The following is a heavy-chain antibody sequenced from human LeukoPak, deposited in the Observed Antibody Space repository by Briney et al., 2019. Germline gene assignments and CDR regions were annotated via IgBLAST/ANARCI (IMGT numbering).Heavy chain of an antibody. V-gene: IGHV3-23*01. J-gene: IGHJ5*02. Sequence: GGSLRLSCATSGFTFSSYSMSWVRQAPGKGLEWVSVIGGGGDTSTYYADSVKGRFTISRDNSKNTLYLHMNSLRAEDTAVYYCATRGIAAAWDQGTLVAVSS. CDR3: ATRGIAAA. D-gene: IGHD6-13*01. CDR2: IGGGGDTST. CDR1: GFTFSSYS.